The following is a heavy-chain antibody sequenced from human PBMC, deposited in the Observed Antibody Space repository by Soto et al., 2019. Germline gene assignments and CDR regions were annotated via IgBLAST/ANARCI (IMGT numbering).Heavy chain of an antibody. CDR3: ARHKVMSGSQTPLDAFDI. V-gene: IGHV4-59*08. CDR1: GGSISSYY. CDR2: IYYSGST. Sequence: SETLSLTCTVSGGSISSYYWSWIRQPPGKGLEWIGYIYYSGSTNYNPSLKSRVTISVDTSKNQFSLKLSSVTAADTAVYYCARHKVMSGSQTPLDAFDIWGQGTMVTVSS. D-gene: IGHD1-26*01. J-gene: IGHJ3*02.